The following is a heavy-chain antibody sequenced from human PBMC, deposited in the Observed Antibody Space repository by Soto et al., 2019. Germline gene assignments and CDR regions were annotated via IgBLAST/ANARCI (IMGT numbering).Heavy chain of an antibody. Sequence: ASVKVSCKASGYTFTGYYMHWVRQAPGQGLEWMGWINPNSGGTNYAQKFQGWVTMTRDTSISTAYMELSRLRSDDTAVYYFARWVGASLDAFDIWGRGTMVTVSS. CDR2: INPNSGGT. CDR1: GYTFTGYY. D-gene: IGHD1-26*01. V-gene: IGHV1-2*04. J-gene: IGHJ3*02. CDR3: ARWVGASLDAFDI.